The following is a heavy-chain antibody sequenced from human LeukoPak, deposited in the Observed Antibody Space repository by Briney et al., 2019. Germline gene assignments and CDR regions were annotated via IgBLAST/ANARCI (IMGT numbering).Heavy chain of an antibody. CDR3: ASSYYDFWSGYYEYYYYMDV. CDR1: GYSISSGYY. D-gene: IGHD3-3*01. V-gene: IGHV4-38-2*01. CDR2: IYHSGST. J-gene: IGHJ6*03. Sequence: SPSETLSLTCAVSGYSISSGYYWGWIRQPPGKGLEWIGSIYHSGSTYYNPSLKSRVTISVDTSKNQFSLKLSSVTAADTAVYYCASSYYDFWSGYYEYYYYMDVWGKGTTVTVSS.